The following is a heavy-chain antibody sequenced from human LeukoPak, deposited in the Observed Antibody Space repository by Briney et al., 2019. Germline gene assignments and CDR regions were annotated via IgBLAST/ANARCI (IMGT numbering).Heavy chain of an antibody. CDR1: GFTFSSYG. Sequence: GGSLRLSCAASGFTFSSYGMHWVRQAPGKGLEWVAVISYDGSNKYYADSVKGRFTISRDNSKNTLYLQMNSLRAEDTAVYYCAKDHIGAPDDYWDQGTLVTVSS. J-gene: IGHJ4*02. CDR3: AKDHIGAPDDY. CDR2: ISYDGSNK. V-gene: IGHV3-30*18. D-gene: IGHD2-21*01.